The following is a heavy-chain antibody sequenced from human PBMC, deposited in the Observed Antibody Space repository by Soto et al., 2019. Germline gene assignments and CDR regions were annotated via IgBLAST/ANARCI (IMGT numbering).Heavy chain of an antibody. Sequence: QVQLVQSGAEVKKPGASVKVSCKASGYTFTNYDINWVRQATGQGLEWMGWVNPNSGNTGSAQKFQGRITMTRDTSTGTAYMELTSLRYEDTAVYYCARVWGTIDYWGQGTLVTVSS. D-gene: IGHD3-16*01. CDR2: VNPNSGNT. J-gene: IGHJ4*02. CDR1: GYTFTNYD. V-gene: IGHV1-8*01. CDR3: ARVWGTIDY.